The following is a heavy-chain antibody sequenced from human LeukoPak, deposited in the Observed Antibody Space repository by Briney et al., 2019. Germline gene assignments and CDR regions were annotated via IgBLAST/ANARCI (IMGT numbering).Heavy chain of an antibody. CDR2: MNPNSGNT. V-gene: IGHV1-8*01. D-gene: IGHD6-13*01. Sequence: GASVKVSCKASGYTFTSYDTNWVRQATGQGLEWMGWMNPNSGNTGYAQKFQGRITMTRNTSISTAYMELSSLTSEDTAVYYCARIAAAGNRRLNYWGQGTLVTVSS. CDR1: GYTFTSYD. CDR3: ARIAAAGNRRLNY. J-gene: IGHJ4*02.